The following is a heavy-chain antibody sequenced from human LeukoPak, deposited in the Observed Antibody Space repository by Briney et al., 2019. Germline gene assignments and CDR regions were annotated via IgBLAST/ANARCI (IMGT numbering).Heavy chain of an antibody. CDR1: GGSISSYY. J-gene: IGHJ6*02. CDR2: IYYSGST. CDR3: ARDRVILRTSNEYYGMDV. D-gene: IGHD2-21*01. V-gene: IGHV4-59*01. Sequence: SETLSLTCTVSGGSISSYYWSWIRQPPGKGLEWIGYIYYSGSTNYNPSLKRRVTISVDTSKNQFSLKLSSVTAADTAVYYCARDRVILRTSNEYYGMDVWGQGTTVTVSS.